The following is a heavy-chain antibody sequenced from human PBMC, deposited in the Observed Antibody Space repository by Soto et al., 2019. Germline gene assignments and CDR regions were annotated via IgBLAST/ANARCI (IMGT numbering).Heavy chain of an antibody. CDR1: GFTFDDYA. CDR3: AKDFGFKLRYFAREAAFDI. D-gene: IGHD3-9*01. CDR2: ISWNSGSI. Sequence: EVQLVESGGGLVQPGRSLRLSCAASGFTFDDYAMHWVRQAPGKGLEWVSGISWNSGSIGYADSVKGRFTISRDNAKNSLYLQMNSLRAEDTALYYCAKDFGFKLRYFAREAAFDIWGQGTMVTVSS. J-gene: IGHJ3*02. V-gene: IGHV3-9*01.